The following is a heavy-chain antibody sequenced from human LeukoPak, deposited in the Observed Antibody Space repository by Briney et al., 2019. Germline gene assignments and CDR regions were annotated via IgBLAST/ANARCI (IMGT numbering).Heavy chain of an antibody. J-gene: IGHJ4*02. CDR1: GASITSNHW. D-gene: IGHD4-17*01. V-gene: IGHV4-4*02. CDR2: IYHGGAT. CDR3: ATYLYGDYGSYYFDY. Sequence: SGTLSLTCAVSGASITSNHWWSWARQAPGGGLEWIGEIYHGGATTYNPSLKSRVTMSVDKSKNEFSLSLRSVTAADTAVYYCATYLYGDYGSYYFDYWGPGTLVTVSS.